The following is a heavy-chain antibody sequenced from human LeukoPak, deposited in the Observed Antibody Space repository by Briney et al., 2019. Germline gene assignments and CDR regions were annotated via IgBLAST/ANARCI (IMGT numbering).Heavy chain of an antibody. CDR3: ARQSNYDY. CDR1: GFTFTSYA. D-gene: IGHD4-11*01. CDR2: VSTGAGST. Sequence: GGSLRLSCAASGFTFTSYALTWVRQAPGKGLEWFSSVSTGAGSTYYADSVKGRFTISRDNSKNTLFLQMNSLRAEDTAVYYCARQSNYDYWGQGTLVTVSS. J-gene: IGHJ4*02. V-gene: IGHV3-23*01.